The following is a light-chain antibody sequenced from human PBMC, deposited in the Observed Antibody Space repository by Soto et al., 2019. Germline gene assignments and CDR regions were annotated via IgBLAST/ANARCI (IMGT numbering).Light chain of an antibody. V-gene: IGLV2-14*01. CDR1: SSDVGGYNY. CDR2: DVS. Sequence: QSALTQPASVSGSPGQSITISCTGTSSDVGGYNYVSWYQQHPGKAPKLMIYDVSNRPSGVSNRFSGSKSGNTASLTISGLQAEDEAEYSCSSYTSSSTLVVFGGGTKVTVL. CDR3: SSYTSSSTLVV. J-gene: IGLJ2*01.